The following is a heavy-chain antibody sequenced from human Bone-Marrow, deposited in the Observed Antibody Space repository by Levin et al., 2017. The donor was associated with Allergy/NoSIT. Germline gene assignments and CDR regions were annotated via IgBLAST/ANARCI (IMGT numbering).Heavy chain of an antibody. CDR2: IIPIFGTA. J-gene: IGHJ6*02. V-gene: IGHV1-69*13. CDR1: GGTFSSYA. D-gene: IGHD3-3*01. CDR3: ARCSTSGRRQPPYYDFWSGYYNPHYYYYGMDV. Sequence: SVKVSCKASGGTFSSYAISWVRQAPGQGLEWMGGIIPIFGTANYAQKFQGRVTITADESTSTAYMELSSLRSEDTAVYYCARCSTSGRRQPPYYDFWSGYYNPHYYYYGMDVWGQGTTVTVSS.